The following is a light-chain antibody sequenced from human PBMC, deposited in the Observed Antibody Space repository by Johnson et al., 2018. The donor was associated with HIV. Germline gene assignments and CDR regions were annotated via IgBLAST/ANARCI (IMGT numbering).Light chain of an antibody. Sequence: QSILTQPPSVSAAPGQKVTVSCYGSSSNIGNNFVSWYQQVPGTAPKLLIYDNNKRPSGIPDRFSGSKSGTSATLGITGLQTGDEADYYCGTWDSSLSAYVFGTGTKVTV. CDR2: DNN. CDR1: SSNIGNNF. V-gene: IGLV1-51*01. CDR3: GTWDSSLSAYV. J-gene: IGLJ1*01.